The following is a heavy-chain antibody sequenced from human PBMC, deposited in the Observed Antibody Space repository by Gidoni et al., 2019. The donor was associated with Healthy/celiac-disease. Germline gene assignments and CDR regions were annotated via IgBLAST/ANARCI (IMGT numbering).Heavy chain of an antibody. CDR2: IYSGGST. CDR1: GFTVSSNY. J-gene: IGHJ6*02. CDR3: ARGGLNWNYVSSGMDV. Sequence: EVQLVESGGGLVQPGGSLRLSCAASGFTVSSNYMSWVRQAPGKGLEWVSVIYSGGSTYYADSVKGRFTISRDNSKNTLYLQMNSLRAEDTAVYYCARGGLNWNYVSSGMDVWGQGTTVTVSS. V-gene: IGHV3-66*01. D-gene: IGHD1-7*01.